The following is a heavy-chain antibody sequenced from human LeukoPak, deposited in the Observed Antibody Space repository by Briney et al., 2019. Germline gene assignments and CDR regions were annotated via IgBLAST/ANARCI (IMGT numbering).Heavy chain of an antibody. V-gene: IGHV3-64D*09. Sequence: GGSLRLSCSASGFTISIHHMHWVRQAPGKGLEYVSTVFANGHVTSYAASVKGRFTTSRDDSKNTVYLQMSSLRPEDTAVYYCVKSPSDGLDVWGQGAMVTVSS. J-gene: IGHJ6*02. CDR3: VKSPSDGLDV. CDR2: VFANGHVT. CDR1: GFTISIHH.